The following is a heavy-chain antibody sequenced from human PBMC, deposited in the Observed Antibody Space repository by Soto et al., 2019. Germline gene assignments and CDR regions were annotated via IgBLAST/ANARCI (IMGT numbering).Heavy chain of an antibody. CDR1: GFTFSVYA. CDR3: ASLGVGDWANYYYYYGMDV. J-gene: IGHJ6*02. Sequence: GGSLRLSCAATGFTFSVYAMTWVRQAPGKGLEWVSAVTANGGSTYSADSVKGRFTISRDNSKNTLFLQLNSLRAEDTAVYYCASLGVGDWANYYYYYGMDVWGQGTTVTVSS. V-gene: IGHV3-23*01. CDR2: VTANGGST. D-gene: IGHD2-21*02.